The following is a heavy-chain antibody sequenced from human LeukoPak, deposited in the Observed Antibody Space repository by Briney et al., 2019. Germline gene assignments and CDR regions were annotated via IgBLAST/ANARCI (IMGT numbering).Heavy chain of an antibody. CDR1: GASVSSSSSF. CDR3: ARFESIKPLDAFDI. Sequence: PSETLSLTCTVSGASVSSSSSFWAWIRQPPGKGLEWIGNVYYSGSTNYNPSLKSRVTISVDTSKNQFSLKLSSVTAADTAVYYCARFESIKPLDAFDIWGQGTMVTVSS. V-gene: IGHV4-61*05. J-gene: IGHJ3*02. D-gene: IGHD2/OR15-2a*01. CDR2: VYYSGST.